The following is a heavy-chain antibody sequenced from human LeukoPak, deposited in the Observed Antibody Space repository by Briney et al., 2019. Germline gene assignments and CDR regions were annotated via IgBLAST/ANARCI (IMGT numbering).Heavy chain of an antibody. V-gene: IGHV3-23*01. D-gene: IGHD3-22*01. Sequence: GGSLRLSCAASGFTFSSSAMSWVRQSPGKGLEWVSAVTGNSRATYYADSVKGRFTISRDNAQNSLYLHMNSLRAEDTAVYYCARDHYYDSTFDYWGQGTLVTVSS. CDR1: GFTFSSSA. J-gene: IGHJ4*02. CDR2: VTGNSRAT. CDR3: ARDHYYDSTFDY.